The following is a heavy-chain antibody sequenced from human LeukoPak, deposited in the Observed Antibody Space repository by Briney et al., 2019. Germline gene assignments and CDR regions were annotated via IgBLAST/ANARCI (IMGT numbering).Heavy chain of an antibody. CDR2: INTDTGNP. Sequence: GASVTVSFTASGYTFTTYAMNWVRQAPGQGFEWMGWINTDTGNPTYAQGFTGRFVFSLDTSVSTAYLQISSLKAEDTAVYYCARGYCSGGSCHTLDYWGQGTLVTVSS. CDR1: GYTFTTYA. CDR3: ARGYCSGGSCHTLDY. V-gene: IGHV7-4-1*02. D-gene: IGHD2-15*01. J-gene: IGHJ4*02.